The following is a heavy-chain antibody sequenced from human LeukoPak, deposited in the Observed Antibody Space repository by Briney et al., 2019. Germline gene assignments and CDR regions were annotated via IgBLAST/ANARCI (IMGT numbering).Heavy chain of an antibody. D-gene: IGHD6-13*01. Sequence: GGSLRLSCAASGFTFSSYWMHWVRQAPGKGLVWVSRINSDGRSTSYADSVKGRFTISRDNAKNTLYLQMNSLRAEDTAVYYCARLPSSAGAGTFDYWGQGTLVTVSS. CDR1: GFTFSSYW. CDR2: INSDGRST. CDR3: ARLPSSAGAGTFDY. V-gene: IGHV3-74*01. J-gene: IGHJ4*02.